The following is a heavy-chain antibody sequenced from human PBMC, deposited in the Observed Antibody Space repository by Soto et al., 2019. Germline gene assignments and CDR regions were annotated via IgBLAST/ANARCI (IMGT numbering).Heavy chain of an antibody. CDR3: ARGAVVTARGRPRYGMDV. D-gene: IGHD2-21*02. Sequence: GASVKVSCKASGAALSSYDIRWVRQAPGQGLEWMGGIIPIFGTANYAQKFQGRVTITADESTSTAYMELSSLRSEDTAVYYCARGAVVTARGRPRYGMDVWGQGTTVTVYS. CDR1: GAALSSYD. CDR2: IIPIFGTA. V-gene: IGHV1-69*13. J-gene: IGHJ6*02.